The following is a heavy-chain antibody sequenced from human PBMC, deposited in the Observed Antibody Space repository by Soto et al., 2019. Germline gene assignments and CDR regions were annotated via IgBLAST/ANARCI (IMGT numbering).Heavy chain of an antibody. D-gene: IGHD5-12*01. CDR2: IYSGGST. Sequence: PGGSLRLSCAASGFTVSSNYMSWVRQAPGKGLEWVSVIYSGGSTYYADSVKGRFTISRDNSKNTLYLQMNSLRAEDTAVYYCARVQSQSATPGFDYWGQGTLVTVSS. J-gene: IGHJ4*02. CDR1: GFTVSSNY. CDR3: ARVQSQSATPGFDY. V-gene: IGHV3-53*01.